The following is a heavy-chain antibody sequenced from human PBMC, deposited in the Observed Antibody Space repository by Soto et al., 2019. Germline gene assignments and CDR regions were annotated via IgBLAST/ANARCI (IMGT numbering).Heavy chain of an antibody. J-gene: IGHJ4*02. CDR2: IKSKTDGGTT. CDR1: GFTFSNAW. CDR3: TTDPDYYDSSGYLDY. V-gene: IGHV3-15*01. Sequence: EVQLVESGGGLVKPGGSLRLSCAASGFTFSNAWMSWVRQAPGKGLEWVGRIKSKTDGGTTDYAAPVKGRFTISRDDSKNTLYLQMNSLKTEDTAVYYCTTDPDYYDSSGYLDYWGQGTLVTVSS. D-gene: IGHD3-22*01.